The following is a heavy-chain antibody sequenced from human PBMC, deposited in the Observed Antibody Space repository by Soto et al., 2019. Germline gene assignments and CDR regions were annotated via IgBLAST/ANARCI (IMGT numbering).Heavy chain of an antibody. J-gene: IGHJ4*02. V-gene: IGHV4-30-4*01. D-gene: IGHD5-12*01. CDR2: IYYSGST. Sequence: QVQLQESGPGLVKPSQTLSLTCTVSGGSISSGDYYWSWIRQPPGKGLEWIGYIYYSGSTNYNPSLKSRVTISVDTSKNQFSLKLSSVTAADTAVYYCARVDLSGYDSYYFDYWGQGTLVTVSS. CDR1: GGSISSGDYY. CDR3: ARVDLSGYDSYYFDY.